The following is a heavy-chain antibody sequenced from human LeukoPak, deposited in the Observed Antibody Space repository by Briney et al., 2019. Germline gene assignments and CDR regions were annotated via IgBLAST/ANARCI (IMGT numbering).Heavy chain of an antibody. D-gene: IGHD3-16*01. CDR3: TRSGFGGGVHFDY. Sequence: GASVKVSSKASGYTFTNYDINWVRQAAGQGLEWMGWMNPNSGDTGYVEKFQGRVTMTRDTSMNTAYMELSSLRSEDTAVYYCTRSGFGGGVHFDYWGQGTPVTVSS. V-gene: IGHV1-8*01. J-gene: IGHJ4*02. CDR1: GYTFTNYD. CDR2: MNPNSGDT.